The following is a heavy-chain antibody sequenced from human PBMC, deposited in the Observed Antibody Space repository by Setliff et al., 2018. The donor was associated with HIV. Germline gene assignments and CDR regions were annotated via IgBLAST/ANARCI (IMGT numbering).Heavy chain of an antibody. Sequence: SETLSLTCTVSGGSISSSSYYWGWVRQPPGKGLEWIGSMYYSGSTYYTPSLNSRVTISVDTSKNQFSLKLSSVTAADTAVYYCARGRYDYVWARAFDIWGQGTMVTVSS. CDR3: ARGRYDYVWARAFDI. CDR2: MYYSGST. J-gene: IGHJ3*02. V-gene: IGHV4-39*07. CDR1: GGSISSSSYY. D-gene: IGHD3-16*01.